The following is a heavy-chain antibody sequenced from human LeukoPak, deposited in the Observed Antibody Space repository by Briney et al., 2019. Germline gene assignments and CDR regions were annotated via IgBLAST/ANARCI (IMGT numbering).Heavy chain of an antibody. J-gene: IGHJ5*02. CDR3: ARGRSMVRGVISWFDP. CDR2: IIPIFGTA. Sequence: SVKVSCKVSGGTFSSYAINWVRQAPGQGLEWMGGIIPIFGTANYAQKFQGRVTITADTSTSTAYMELRSLRSDDTAVYYCARGRSMVRGVISWFDPWGQGTLVTVSS. D-gene: IGHD3-10*01. V-gene: IGHV1-69*06. CDR1: GGTFSSYA.